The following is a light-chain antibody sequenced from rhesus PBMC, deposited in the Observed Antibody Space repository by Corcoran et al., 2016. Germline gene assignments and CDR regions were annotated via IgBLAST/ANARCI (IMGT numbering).Light chain of an antibody. CDR3: LQHKALPLT. V-gene: IGKV2-61*01. Sequence: IVMTQTPLSLAVTPGEPASISCRSSRSLLHTDGYTYLYCSLQRSCQSPQLLRYGGFHGTSGVPDRFRGRGSGTDFTLKISKVEAEDVGIYYCLQHKALPLTFGGGTKVEI. CDR2: GGF. CDR1: RSLLHTDGYTY. J-gene: IGKJ4*01.